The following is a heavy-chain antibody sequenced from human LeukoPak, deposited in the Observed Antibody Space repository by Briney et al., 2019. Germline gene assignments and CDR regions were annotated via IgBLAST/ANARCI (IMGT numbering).Heavy chain of an antibody. CDR2: IKEDGSVK. Sequence: GGSLRLSCAASGFTFNYYWMSWARQAPGKWLDSVAKIKEDGSVKHYVDSMKGRFTISRENAKNSVYLHMNSLRAEDTAVYYCATSAAAAGTEWGQGILVTVSS. V-gene: IGHV3-7*03. CDR1: GFTFNYYW. CDR3: ATSAAAAGTE. J-gene: IGHJ4*02. D-gene: IGHD6-13*01.